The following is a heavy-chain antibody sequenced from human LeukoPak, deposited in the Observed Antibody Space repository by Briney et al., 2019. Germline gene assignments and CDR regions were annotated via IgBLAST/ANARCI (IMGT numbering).Heavy chain of an antibody. V-gene: IGHV3-23*01. D-gene: IGHD1-26*01. CDR3: VREASGVSSSAFDV. CDR1: GFSFSSYA. J-gene: IGHJ3*01. Sequence: GGSLRLSCAASGFSFSSYAMSWVRQAPGKGLEWVSEISGSGGSTYYADSVKGRFTISRDNSKNTLYMQMNSLRVDDTAVYYCVREASGVSSSAFDVGGQGTMVTVSS. CDR2: ISGSGGST.